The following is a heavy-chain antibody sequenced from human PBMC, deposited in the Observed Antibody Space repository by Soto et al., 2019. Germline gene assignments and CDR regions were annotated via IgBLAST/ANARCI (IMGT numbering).Heavy chain of an antibody. CDR2: ISDSGVT. CDR1: GDSIIRSF. D-gene: IGHD3-10*01. CDR3: EKDDGDFSGPDSFDI. J-gene: IGHJ3*02. V-gene: IGHV4-59*01. Sequence: QVQLQESGPRLVKSSETLSLVCSVSGDSIIRSFWGWLRQSPGKGLQYIGYISDSGVTDYDPSIKSRVTISVDKSKKKSSIKLTSVTAADTAVYYCEKDDGDFSGPDSFDIWSQGTMVTVSS.